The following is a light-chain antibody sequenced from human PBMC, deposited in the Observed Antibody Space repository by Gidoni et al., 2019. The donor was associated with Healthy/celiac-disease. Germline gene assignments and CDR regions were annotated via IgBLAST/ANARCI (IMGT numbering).Light chain of an antibody. CDR3: MLGTHWPYT. V-gene: IGKV2-30*02. CDR1: QSLVHSDGNTY. CDR2: KVS. J-gene: IGKJ2*01. Sequence: DVVMTQSPLSLPVTLGQPASISCRSSQSLVHSDGNTYLNWFQQRPGQSPRRLIYKVSNRDSGVPDRFSGSGSDTDFTLKISRVEAEDVGVYYCMLGTHWPYTFGQGTKLEIK.